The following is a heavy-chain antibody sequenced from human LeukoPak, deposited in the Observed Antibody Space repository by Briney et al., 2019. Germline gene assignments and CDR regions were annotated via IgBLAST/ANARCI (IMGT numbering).Heavy chain of an antibody. CDR2: IRYDGSNK. J-gene: IGHJ1*01. CDR3: ARGGKIAVVGTRSPQYFHH. Sequence: GSLHLSCAASGFPFSSYGMHWVRQAPGKGLEWVTFIRYDGSNKYYADSVKGRFTISRDNSKNTLYLQMNSLRAEDTAVYYCARGGKIAVVGTRSPQYFHHWGQGTLVTVSS. V-gene: IGHV3-30*02. CDR1: GFPFSSYG. D-gene: IGHD6-19*01.